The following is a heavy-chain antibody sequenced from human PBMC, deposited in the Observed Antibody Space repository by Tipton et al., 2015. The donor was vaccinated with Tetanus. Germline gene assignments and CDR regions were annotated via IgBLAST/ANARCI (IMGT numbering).Heavy chain of an antibody. CDR2: VDRSGTT. V-gene: IGHV4-4*07. D-gene: IGHD3-10*01. Sequence: TLSLTCTVSGVSISGYYWSWIRQPAGKGLEWIGRVDRSGTTTYNPSLKGRVTMSLDTSKNQFSLKLTSVTAADTAVYYCARSTGSGNYFDNWGQGILVAVSS. CDR3: ARSTGSGNYFDN. CDR1: GVSISGYY. J-gene: IGHJ4*02.